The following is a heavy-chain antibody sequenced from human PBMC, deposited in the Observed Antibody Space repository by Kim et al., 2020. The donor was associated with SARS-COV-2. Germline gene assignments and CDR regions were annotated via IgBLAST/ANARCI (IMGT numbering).Heavy chain of an antibody. CDR1: GGTFSSYA. V-gene: IGHV1-69*04. D-gene: IGHD3-3*01. J-gene: IGHJ4*02. CDR2: IIPIFGIA. Sequence: SVKVSCKASGGTFSSYAISWVRQAPGQGLEWMGRIIPIFGIANYAQKFQGRVTITADKSTSTAYMELSSLRSEDTAVYYCARDYYDFWSGYYTGRYYFDYWGQGTLATVSS. CDR3: ARDYYDFWSGYYTGRYYFDY.